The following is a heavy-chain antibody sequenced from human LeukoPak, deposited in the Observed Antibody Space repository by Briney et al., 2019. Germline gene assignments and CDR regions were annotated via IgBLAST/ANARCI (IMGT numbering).Heavy chain of an antibody. Sequence: PGRSLRLSCLASGFTFNLYSMHWVRQAPGKGLEFVSVISSDGVYTYYAYSVKGRFTISRDNSKNTVYLQMSSLGADDTAVYYCAKVLDYCDGDTCYNSGMDSWGQGTLVTVSS. J-gene: IGHJ4*02. V-gene: IGHV3-64D*08. CDR2: ISSDGVYT. CDR1: GFTFNLYS. D-gene: IGHD2-21*02. CDR3: AKVLDYCDGDTCYNSGMDS.